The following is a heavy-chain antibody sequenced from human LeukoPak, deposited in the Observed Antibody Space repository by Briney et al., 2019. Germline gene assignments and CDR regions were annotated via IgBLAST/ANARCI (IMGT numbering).Heavy chain of an antibody. CDR2: SSGSGCGK. V-gene: IGHV3-23*01. Sequence: GGSLRLSCAASGVTFCSYAMSWVRQAPGKGLECVSSSSGSGCGKYYADPLKSRFTISRNNSKNKLYLLMNSVRAEDNAVYYCAKGRLLGAFDIWGEEAMLIVAS. CDR3: AKGRLLGAFDI. CDR1: GVTFCSYA. J-gene: IGHJ3*02. D-gene: IGHD3-22*01.